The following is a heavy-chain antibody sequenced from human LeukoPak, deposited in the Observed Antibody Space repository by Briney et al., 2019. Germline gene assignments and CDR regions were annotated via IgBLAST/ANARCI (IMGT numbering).Heavy chain of an antibody. CDR2: INGYNGNT. CDR1: GYTFTSYG. CDR3: ARDNSVRDEAWWFNP. Sequence: ASVKVSCKASGYTFTSYGISWVRQAPGQGLEWMGWINGYNGNTNYAQQKLQGRVTMTTDTSTSTAYLELSSLRSEDTAVYYCARDNSVRDEAWWFNPWGQGTLVTVSS. D-gene: IGHD5-24*01. J-gene: IGHJ5*02. V-gene: IGHV1-18*01.